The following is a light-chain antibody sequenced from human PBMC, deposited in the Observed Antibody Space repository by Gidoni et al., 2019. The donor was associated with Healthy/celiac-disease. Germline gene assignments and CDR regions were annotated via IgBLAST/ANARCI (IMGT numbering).Light chain of an antibody. Sequence: DIQMTQSPSSLSASVGDRVTITCQASQDISNYLNWYQQKPGKAPKLLIYDASNLETGVPSRFSGSGYGTDFTFTISSLQPEDIATYYCQQYDNIPPTFGGGTKVEIK. J-gene: IGKJ4*01. CDR3: QQYDNIPPT. CDR2: DAS. V-gene: IGKV1-33*01. CDR1: QDISNY.